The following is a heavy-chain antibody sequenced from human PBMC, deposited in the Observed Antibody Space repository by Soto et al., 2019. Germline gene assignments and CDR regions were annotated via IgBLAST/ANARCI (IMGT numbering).Heavy chain of an antibody. J-gene: IGHJ6*02. V-gene: IGHV3-30*03. CDR1: GFIFSNYG. CDR3: AQGYSGGWSAYGMDV. D-gene: IGHD6-19*01. CDR2: ISYDGNNK. Sequence: QVQLVESGGGVVQPGRSLRLSCVASGFIFSNYGMHWVRQAPGKGLEWVAVISYDGNNKYYADSVKGRFTISRDNSKNTRFLQMSSLRAEDTAVYYCAQGYSGGWSAYGMDVWGQGTTVTVSS.